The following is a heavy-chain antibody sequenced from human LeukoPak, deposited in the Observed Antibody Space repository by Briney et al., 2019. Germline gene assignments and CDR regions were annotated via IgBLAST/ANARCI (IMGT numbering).Heavy chain of an antibody. CDR3: ARGLDSSNCVDY. Sequence: GGSLRLSCAASGFTFSSYSMNWVRQAPGKGLEWVSSISSSSGYISYADSVKGRFTISRDNAKNSLYLQMNSLRAEDTAVYYCARGLDSSNCVDYWGQGTLVTVSS. J-gene: IGHJ4*02. V-gene: IGHV3-21*01. D-gene: IGHD6-13*01. CDR2: ISSSSGYI. CDR1: GFTFSSYS.